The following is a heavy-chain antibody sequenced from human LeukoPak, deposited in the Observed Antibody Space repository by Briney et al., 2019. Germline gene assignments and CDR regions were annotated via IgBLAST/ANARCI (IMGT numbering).Heavy chain of an antibody. Sequence: SETLSLTCTVSGGSISSYYWSWIRQPPGKGLEWIGYIYYSGSTNYNPSLKSRVTISVDTSKNQFSLKLSSVTAADTAVYYCARGGSNSSSWPDYYYYYYMDVWGKGTTVTVSS. V-gene: IGHV4-59*01. CDR3: ARGGSNSSSWPDYYYYYYMDV. CDR1: GGSISSYY. J-gene: IGHJ6*03. CDR2: IYYSGST. D-gene: IGHD6-13*01.